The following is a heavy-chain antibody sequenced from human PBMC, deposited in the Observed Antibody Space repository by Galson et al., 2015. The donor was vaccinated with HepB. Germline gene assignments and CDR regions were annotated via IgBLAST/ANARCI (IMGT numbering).Heavy chain of an antibody. D-gene: IGHD3-16*02. Sequence: SLRLSCAASGFTFSDYYMSWLRQAPGKGLEWVSYISSNSIHTNYADSLKGRITISRDNAKHSLYLQMNSLRAEDTAVYYCARGAYDYVWGSYRYGPFDHGGQGTLVTVSS. CDR1: GFTFSDYY. J-gene: IGHJ4*02. CDR3: ARGAYDYVWGSYRYGPFDH. CDR2: ISSNSIHT. V-gene: IGHV3-11*03.